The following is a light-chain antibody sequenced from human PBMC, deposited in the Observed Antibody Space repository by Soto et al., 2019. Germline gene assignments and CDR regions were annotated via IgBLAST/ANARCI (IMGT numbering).Light chain of an antibody. J-gene: IGKJ4*01. Sequence: EVVMTQSPATLSVSPGERATLSCRASRGIGSTLAWYQQKPGQTPRLLIYDTSTRATGVPGRFIGSRSGTEFTLTITSLQSEGFAIYYCQHYVTWPLAFGGGTRVENK. CDR2: DTS. CDR3: QHYVTWPLA. CDR1: RGIGST. V-gene: IGKV3-15*01.